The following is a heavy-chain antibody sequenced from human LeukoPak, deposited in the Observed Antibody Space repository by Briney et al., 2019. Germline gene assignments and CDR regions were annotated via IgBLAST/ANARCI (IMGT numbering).Heavy chain of an antibody. D-gene: IGHD3-10*01. CDR1: GYTFTSYD. Sequence: GASVKVSCKASGYTFTSYDINWVRQATGQGLEWMGWMNPNSGNTGYAQKFQGRDTMTRNTSISTAYMELSSLRSEDTAVYYCARAGVLLWFGESADGYFQHWGQGTLVTVSS. V-gene: IGHV1-8*01. CDR3: ARAGVLLWFGESADGYFQH. CDR2: MNPNSGNT. J-gene: IGHJ1*01.